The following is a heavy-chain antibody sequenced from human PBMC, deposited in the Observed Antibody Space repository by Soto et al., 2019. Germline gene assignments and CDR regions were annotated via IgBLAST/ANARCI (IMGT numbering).Heavy chain of an antibody. Sequence: PGESLKISCKASGYDFTSYWIGWVRQKPGKGLEWMAMIYPGDSDTRDSPSFQGQVTISADKSTSTAYLQWSNLKASDTAMYYCARRRSSTAFEIWGQGSLVIVSS. CDR1: GYDFTSYW. CDR2: IYPGDSDT. J-gene: IGHJ3*02. V-gene: IGHV5-51*01. D-gene: IGHD2-2*01. CDR3: ARRRSSTAFEI.